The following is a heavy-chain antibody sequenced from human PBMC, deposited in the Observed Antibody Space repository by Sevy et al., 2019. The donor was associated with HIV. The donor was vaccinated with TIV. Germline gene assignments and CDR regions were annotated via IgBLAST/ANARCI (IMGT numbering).Heavy chain of an antibody. V-gene: IGHV4-34*01. CDR2: INHSGGT. CDR1: GGSFSGYY. CDR3: ARHCTGSSCSHAFDI. D-gene: IGHD2-15*01. Sequence: SETLSLTCAVYGGSFSGYYWSWIRQPPGKGLEWIGEINHSGGTNYNPSLESGVTISVGTSTNQSPLKLKSVTAADTAVYYCARHCTGSSCSHAFDIWGQGTMVTVSS. J-gene: IGHJ3*02.